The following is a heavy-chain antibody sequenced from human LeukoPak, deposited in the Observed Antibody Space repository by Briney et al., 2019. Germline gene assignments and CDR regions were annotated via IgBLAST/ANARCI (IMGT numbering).Heavy chain of an antibody. J-gene: IGHJ4*02. CDR3: ARVRVWFGELFSDYYFDY. CDR2: IIPIFGTA. CDR1: GGTFSSYA. V-gene: IGHV1-69*13. D-gene: IGHD3-10*01. Sequence: ASVKVSCKASGGTFSSYAISWVRQAPGQGLEWMGGIIPIFGTANYAQKFQGRVTITADESTSTAYMELSSLRSEDTAVYYCARVRVWFGELFSDYYFDYWGQGTLVTVSS.